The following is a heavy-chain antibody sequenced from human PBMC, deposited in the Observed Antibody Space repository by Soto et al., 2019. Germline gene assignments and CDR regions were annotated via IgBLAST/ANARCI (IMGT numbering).Heavy chain of an antibody. CDR2: INPSGGST. D-gene: IGHD2-2*01. V-gene: IGHV1-46*01. J-gene: IGHJ6*02. CDR1: GYTFTSYY. Sequence: ASVKVSCKASGYTFTSYYMHWVRQAPGQGLEWMGIINPSGGSTSYAQKFQGRVTMTRDTSTSTVYMELSSLRSEDTAVYYCARDREYCSSTSCYYYYGMDVWGQGTTVTVSS. CDR3: ARDREYCSSTSCYYYYGMDV.